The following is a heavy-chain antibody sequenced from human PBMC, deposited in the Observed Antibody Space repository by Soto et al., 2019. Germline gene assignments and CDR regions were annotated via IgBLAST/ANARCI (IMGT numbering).Heavy chain of an antibody. D-gene: IGHD5-12*01. CDR3: AKDQAYSGYDGDAFDI. J-gene: IGHJ3*02. CDR1: GFTFSSYA. V-gene: IGHV3-23*01. CDR2: ISGSGGST. Sequence: GGSLRLSCAASGFTFSSYAMILVRQAPGKGLEWVSAISGSGGSTYYADSVKGRFTISRDNSKNTLYLQMNSLRAEDTAVYYCAKDQAYSGYDGDAFDIWGQGTMVTVSS.